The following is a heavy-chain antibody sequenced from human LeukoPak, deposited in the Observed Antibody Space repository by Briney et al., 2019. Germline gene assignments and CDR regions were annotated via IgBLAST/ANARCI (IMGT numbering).Heavy chain of an antibody. D-gene: IGHD6-13*01. J-gene: IGHJ6*02. Sequence: SETLSLTCTVSGGSMSSSSYYWGWMRQPPGKGLEWIGSIYYSGSTNYNPSLKSRGSISVDTSKHQYSLNLRSVTAADTAVYYCARQMTAAGYYYYYYGMDVWGQGTTVTVSS. V-gene: IGHV4-39*01. CDR3: ARQMTAAGYYYYYYGMDV. CDR2: IYYSGST. CDR1: GGSMSSSSYY.